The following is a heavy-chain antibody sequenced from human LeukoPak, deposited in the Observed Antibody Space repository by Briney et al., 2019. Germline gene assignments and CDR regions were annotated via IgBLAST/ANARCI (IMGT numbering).Heavy chain of an antibody. J-gene: IGHJ4*02. V-gene: IGHV4-59*08. CDR1: GGSIGSYY. CDR3: ARNSRRSHYFDY. D-gene: IGHD1-1*01. CDR2: IYYSGST. Sequence: SETLSLTCTVSGGSIGSYYWSWIRQPPGKGLEWIGYIYYSGSTNYNPSLKSRVTISVDTSKNQFSLKLSSVTAADTAVYYCARNSRRSHYFDYWGQGTLVTVSS.